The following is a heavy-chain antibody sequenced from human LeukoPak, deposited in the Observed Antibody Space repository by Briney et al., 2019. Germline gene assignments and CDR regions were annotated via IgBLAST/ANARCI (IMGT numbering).Heavy chain of an antibody. Sequence: PSETLSLTCTVSGGSISSSSYYSGWIRQPPGKGLEWIGSIYYSGSTYYNPSLKSRVTISVDTSKNQFSLKLSSVTAADTAVYYCARGGQWLVSNFDYWGQGTLVTVSS. CDR3: ARGGQWLVSNFDY. CDR1: GGSISSSSYY. CDR2: IYYSGST. V-gene: IGHV4-39*01. D-gene: IGHD6-19*01. J-gene: IGHJ4*02.